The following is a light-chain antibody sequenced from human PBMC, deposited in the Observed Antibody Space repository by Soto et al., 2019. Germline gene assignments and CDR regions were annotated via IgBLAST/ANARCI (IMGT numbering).Light chain of an antibody. CDR2: WAS. V-gene: IGKV4-1*01. Sequence: DIVMTPSPDSLAVSLGERATINCKSSQSVLHSSNSNNYLAWYQQKPGQPPKLLIYWASTRESGVPDRFSGSGSGTDFTLTISRLQAEDVAVYYCQQYYSTPYTFGPGTKLDIK. CDR1: QSVLHSSNSNNY. J-gene: IGKJ2*01. CDR3: QQYYSTPYT.